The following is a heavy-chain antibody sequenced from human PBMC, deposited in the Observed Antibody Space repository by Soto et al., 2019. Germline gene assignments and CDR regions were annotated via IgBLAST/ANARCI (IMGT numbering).Heavy chain of an antibody. D-gene: IGHD6-19*01. CDR1: DYTFTSYG. Sequence: QVQLVQSGAEVKKTGASVKVSCKASDYTFTSYGICWVRQAPGQGLEWMGWISAYNGNTKYAQKFQGRVTMTTATSTSTAYMELRSLRSDVTAVYYWARDLAVALIDYWGQGTLVTVSS. J-gene: IGHJ4*02. CDR2: ISAYNGNT. CDR3: ARDLAVALIDY. V-gene: IGHV1-18*01.